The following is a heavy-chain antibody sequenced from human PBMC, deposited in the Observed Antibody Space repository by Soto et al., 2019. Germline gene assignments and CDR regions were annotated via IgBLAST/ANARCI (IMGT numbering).Heavy chain of an antibody. D-gene: IGHD2-15*01. CDR3: ASRPVMEVAQYGNWFDP. V-gene: IGHV1-69*01. CDR1: GGTFSSYP. CDR2: IIPFFGTT. J-gene: IGHJ5*02. Sequence: QVHLVQSGAEMKKPGSSVKVSCKASGGTFSSYPINWVRQAPGQGLEWMGGIIPFFGTTHSAQKFQGRLTITADESTRTTYMELSSLTSEDTAVYYCASRPVMEVAQYGNWFDPRGQGTLVTVSS.